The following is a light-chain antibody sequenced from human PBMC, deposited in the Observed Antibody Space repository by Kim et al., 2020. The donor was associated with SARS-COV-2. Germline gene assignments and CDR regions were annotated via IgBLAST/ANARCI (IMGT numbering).Light chain of an antibody. CDR3: SSYTSSSTLYV. CDR2: DVS. Sequence: QSVTISCPGTSSDVGGYNYVSWYQQHPGKAPKVMIYDVSNRPSGVSNRFSGSKSGNTASLTISGLQAEDEADYYCSSYTSSSTLYVFGTGTKVTVL. CDR1: SSDVGGYNY. J-gene: IGLJ1*01. V-gene: IGLV2-14*03.